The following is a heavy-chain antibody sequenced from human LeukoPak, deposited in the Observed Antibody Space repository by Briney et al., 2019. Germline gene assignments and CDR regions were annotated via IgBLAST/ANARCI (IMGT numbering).Heavy chain of an antibody. V-gene: IGHV4-59*01. CDR1: GGSFSGYY. J-gene: IGHJ5*02. D-gene: IGHD6-13*01. Sequence: PSETLSLTCAVYGGSFSGYYWSWIRQPPGKGLEWIGYIYYSGSTNYNPSLKSRVTISVDTSKNQFSLKLSSVTAADTAVYYCARMGIAAAGPAGRFDPWGQGTLVTVSS. CDR3: ARMGIAAAGPAGRFDP. CDR2: IYYSGST.